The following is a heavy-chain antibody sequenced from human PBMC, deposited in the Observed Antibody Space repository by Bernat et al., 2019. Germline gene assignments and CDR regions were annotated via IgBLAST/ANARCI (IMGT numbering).Heavy chain of an antibody. CDR3: AREGGQGYYDFWSGYLDWFDP. CDR1: GFTFSSYW. Sequence: EVQLVESGGGLVQPGGSLRLSCAASGFTFSSYWMSWVRQAPGKGLEWVANIKQDGSEKYYVDSVKGRFTISRDNAKNSLYLQMNSPRAEDTAVYYCAREGGQGYYDFWSGYLDWFDPWGQGTLVTVSS. V-gene: IGHV3-7*01. D-gene: IGHD3-3*01. CDR2: IKQDGSEK. J-gene: IGHJ5*02.